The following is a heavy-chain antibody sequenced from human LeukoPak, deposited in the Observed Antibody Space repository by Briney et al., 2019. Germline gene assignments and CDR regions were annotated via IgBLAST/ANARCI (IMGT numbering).Heavy chain of an antibody. CDR3: ARGDGDYGWFDP. V-gene: IGHV4-30-4*07. D-gene: IGHD4-17*01. CDR1: GGSITIGAYS. CDR2: VYYSGST. Sequence: SSETLSLTCAVSGGSITIGAYSWSWIRQPPGKGLEWIGYVYYSGSTYYNPSFKSRVTISVDTSKNHFSLKLSSVTAADTAVYYCARGDGDYGWFDPWGQGTLVTVSS. J-gene: IGHJ5*02.